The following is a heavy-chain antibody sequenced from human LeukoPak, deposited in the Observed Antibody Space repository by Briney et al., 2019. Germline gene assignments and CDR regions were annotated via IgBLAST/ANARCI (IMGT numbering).Heavy chain of an antibody. CDR2: IYYSGST. CDR3: ARLRGSLPPYFDY. CDR1: GGSISGYY. D-gene: IGHD3-10*01. Sequence: PSETLSLTCTVSGGSISGYYWSWIPPRPGKGLEWIGYIYYSGSTNYNPSLKSRVTISVDTSKNQFSLKLSSVAAADTSVYYCARLRGSLPPYFDYWGQGTLVTVSS. J-gene: IGHJ4*02. V-gene: IGHV4-59*01.